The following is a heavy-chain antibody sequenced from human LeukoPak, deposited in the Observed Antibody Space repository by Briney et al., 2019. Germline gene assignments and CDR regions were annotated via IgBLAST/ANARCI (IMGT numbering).Heavy chain of an antibody. Sequence: ASVKVSCKASGYTFTGYYMHWVRQAPGQGLEWMGRINPNSGGTDYAQNFQGRVTMTRDTSISTVYMELSSLKSNDTAVYYCARQGSLGTWFDPWGQGILVIVSS. CDR3: ARQGSLGTWFDP. CDR1: GYTFTGYY. J-gene: IGHJ5*02. CDR2: INPNSGGT. D-gene: IGHD7-27*01. V-gene: IGHV1-2*06.